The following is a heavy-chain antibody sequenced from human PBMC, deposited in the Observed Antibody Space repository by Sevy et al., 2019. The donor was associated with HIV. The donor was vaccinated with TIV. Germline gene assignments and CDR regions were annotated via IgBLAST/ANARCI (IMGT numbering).Heavy chain of an antibody. J-gene: IGHJ6*02. CDR3: ARDPTDYPSYYYLYGLDA. CDR2: ISYAGDNK. D-gene: IGHD4-17*01. CDR1: GFPFRSYS. V-gene: IGHV3-30*04. Sequence: GGSLRLSCPASGFPFRSYSMHWVRHAAGKGLEWVAVISYAGDNKLYADSVKGRFTISRDNSKRTLYLVLNSLRTEDTAVYFCARDPTDYPSYYYLYGLDAWGQGTTVTVSS.